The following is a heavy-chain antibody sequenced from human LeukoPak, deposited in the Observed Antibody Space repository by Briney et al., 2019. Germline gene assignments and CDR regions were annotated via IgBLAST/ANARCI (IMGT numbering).Heavy chain of an antibody. CDR2: IYYSGST. Sequence: SETLSLTCTVSGGSISSYYWSWIRQPPGKGLEWIGYIYYSGSTNYNPSLMSRVTISVDTSKNQFSLKLSSVTAADTAVYYCARLSSGSYPVTVDYWGQGTLVTVSS. CDR1: GGSISSYY. D-gene: IGHD1-26*01. J-gene: IGHJ4*02. CDR3: ARLSSGSYPVTVDY. V-gene: IGHV4-59*08.